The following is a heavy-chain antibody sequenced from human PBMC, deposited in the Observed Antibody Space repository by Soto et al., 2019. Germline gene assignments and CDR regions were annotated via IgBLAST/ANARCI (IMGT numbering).Heavy chain of an antibody. CDR1: GYTLTSYG. CDR2: ISHYNGNT. V-gene: IGHV1-18*01. D-gene: IGHD3-3*01. Sequence: QVQLVQSRAEVKKPGASVKVSCTASGYTLTSYGISWVRQATGQGLEWVGWISHYNGNTNYAQKLQDRVTLTTDTPTITAYMQCRSLIPDDTAVYYCARAEFDFWSGYSPFDYWGQGTLVTVSS. J-gene: IGHJ4*02. CDR3: ARAEFDFWSGYSPFDY.